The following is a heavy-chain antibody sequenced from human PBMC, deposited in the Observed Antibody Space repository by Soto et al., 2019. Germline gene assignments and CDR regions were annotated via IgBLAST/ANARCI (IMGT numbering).Heavy chain of an antibody. CDR3: AADYGDYDYFDY. Sequence: GASVKVSCKASGGTFSSYTISWVRQAPGQGLEWMGRIIPILGIANYAQKFQGRVTITADKSTSTAYMELSSLRSEDTAVYYCAADYGDYDYFDYWGQGTLVTVSS. J-gene: IGHJ4*02. CDR2: IIPILGIA. D-gene: IGHD4-17*01. V-gene: IGHV1-69*02. CDR1: GGTFSSYT.